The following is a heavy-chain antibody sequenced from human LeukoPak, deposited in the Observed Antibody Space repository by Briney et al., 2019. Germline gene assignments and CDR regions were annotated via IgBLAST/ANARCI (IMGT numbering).Heavy chain of an antibody. Sequence: ASVKVSCKASGYTFTSYGISWVRQAPGHGLEWMGWISAYNGNTNYAQKLQGRVTMTTDTSTSTAYMELRSLRSEDTAVYYCARDDVFGGNSLIDYWGQGTLVTVSS. J-gene: IGHJ4*02. V-gene: IGHV1-18*01. CDR1: GYTFTSYG. CDR3: ARDDVFGGNSLIDY. CDR2: ISAYNGNT. D-gene: IGHD4-23*01.